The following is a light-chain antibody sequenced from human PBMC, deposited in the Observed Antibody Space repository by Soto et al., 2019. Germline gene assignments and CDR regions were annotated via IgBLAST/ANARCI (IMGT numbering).Light chain of an antibody. CDR3: AANAGSNTWV. J-gene: IGLJ3*02. CDR2: EVN. V-gene: IGLV2-8*01. Sequence: QSVLAQSPSASGSPGQAVTISCTGSSSDIGAYNYFSWYQQYPGKDTKLIIYEVNKPPSGVPNRFSGSKSGNTASLTVSGLQADDESEYYCAANAGSNTWVFGGGTKLPVL. CDR1: SSDIGAYNY.